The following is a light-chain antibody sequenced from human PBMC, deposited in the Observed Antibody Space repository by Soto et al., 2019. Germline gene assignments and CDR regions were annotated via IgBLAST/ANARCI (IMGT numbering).Light chain of an antibody. CDR3: QQFKDSWT. V-gene: IGKV1-13*02. J-gene: IGKJ1*01. CDR1: QGISSA. CDR2: DAS. Sequence: AIQLTQSPSSLSASVGDRVTITCRASQGISSALAWYQQKPGKAPKLLIYDASTLESGVPSRFSGSGSGTDFTLTISSLQREDFATYYCQQFKDSWTFGQGTKVEIK.